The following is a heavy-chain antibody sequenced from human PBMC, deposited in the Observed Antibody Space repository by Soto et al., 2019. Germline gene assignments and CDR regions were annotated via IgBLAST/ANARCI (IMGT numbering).Heavy chain of an antibody. D-gene: IGHD3-3*01. J-gene: IGHJ6*02. Sequence: GGSLRLSCAASGFTFSSYEMNWVRHAPGKGLEWVSYISSSGSTIYYADSVKGRFTISRDNAKNSLYLQMNSLRAEDTAVYYCARDYDFWSGTHSNYGMDVWGQGTTVTVSS. V-gene: IGHV3-48*03. CDR3: ARDYDFWSGTHSNYGMDV. CDR1: GFTFSSYE. CDR2: ISSSGSTI.